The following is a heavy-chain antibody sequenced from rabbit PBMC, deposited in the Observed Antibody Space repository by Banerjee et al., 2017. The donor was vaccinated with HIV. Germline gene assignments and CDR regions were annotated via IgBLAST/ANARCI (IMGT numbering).Heavy chain of an antibody. CDR3: ARWDTDVGFGNL. V-gene: IGHV1S40*01. CDR1: GFSFSSNYF. Sequence: QSLEESGGDLVKPGASLTLTCTASGFSFSSNYFMCWVRQAPGKGLEWIGCIDAGSSGNTYYASWAKGRFTISKTSSTTVTLKMTSLTAADTATYFCARWDTDVGFGNLWGQGTLVTVS. J-gene: IGHJ4*01. CDR2: IDAGSSGNT. D-gene: IGHD4-2*01.